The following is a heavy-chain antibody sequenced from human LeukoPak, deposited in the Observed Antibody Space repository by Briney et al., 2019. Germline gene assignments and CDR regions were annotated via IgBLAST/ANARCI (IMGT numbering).Heavy chain of an antibody. V-gene: IGHV3-30*04. D-gene: IGHD6-13*01. Sequence: PGGSLRLSCAASGITSSRYSLSWVRQPPGKGLEWVTLISYDGNKRPYADSVKGRFTISRDNSKNTMVLEMNSLRPEDTALYYCAILGVAAAGTAYWGQGPLVTVSA. CDR1: GITSSRYS. CDR3: AILGVAAAGTAY. J-gene: IGHJ4*02. CDR2: ISYDGNKR.